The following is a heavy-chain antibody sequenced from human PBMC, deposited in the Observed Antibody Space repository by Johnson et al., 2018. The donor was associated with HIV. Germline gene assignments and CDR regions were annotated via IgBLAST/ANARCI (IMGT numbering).Heavy chain of an antibody. Sequence: QMLLVESGGGVVQPGRSLRLSCAASGFTFSSYAMHWVRQAPGKGLEWVAVISYDGSNKYYADSVKGRFTISRDNSKNTLYLQMNSLRAEDTAVYYCARVPNYAFDIWVQVTMVTVSS. CDR2: ISYDGSNK. CDR1: GFTFSSYA. J-gene: IGHJ3*02. CDR3: ARVPNYAFDI. V-gene: IGHV3-30-3*01. D-gene: IGHD5-24*01.